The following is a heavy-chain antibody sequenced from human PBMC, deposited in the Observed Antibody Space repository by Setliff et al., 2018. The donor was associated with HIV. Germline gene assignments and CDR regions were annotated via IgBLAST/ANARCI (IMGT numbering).Heavy chain of an antibody. V-gene: IGHV4-59*11. CDR2: IYNNGST. CDR1: GGSINNHY. CDR3: ARGRYYREISDSLFDF. J-gene: IGHJ4*02. D-gene: IGHD3-16*01. Sequence: PSETLSLTCTVSGGSINNHYWYWIRQPPGKGLEWIGYIYNNGSTYYNPSLESRLMMSIDPSKNQFSLNLRSVTVADTAVYYCARGRYYREISDSLFDFWGQGTLVTVSS.